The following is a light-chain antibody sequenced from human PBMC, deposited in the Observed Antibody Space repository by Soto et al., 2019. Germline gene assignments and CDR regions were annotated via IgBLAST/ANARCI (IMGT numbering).Light chain of an antibody. V-gene: IGKV2-24*01. CDR3: MQAKERPHS. CDR2: RNP. Sequence: IVMTQTPLSSRVILGQPASISCRSSQSLVGSDGVTYLTWLQQRPGQPPRLLIYRNPARFLGAPDRFRGSGAGTDFTLEISRVEPEDVGIYYCMQAKERPHSFGQGTKLEIE. CDR1: QSLVGSDGVTY. J-gene: IGKJ2*01.